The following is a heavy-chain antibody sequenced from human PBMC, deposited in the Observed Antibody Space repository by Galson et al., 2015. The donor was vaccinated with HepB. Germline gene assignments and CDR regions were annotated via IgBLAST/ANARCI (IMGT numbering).Heavy chain of an antibody. Sequence: SLRLSCAASGFIFTDYYMGWVRQAPGKGLEWVSYISSSGSTIYYADSVRGRFTISRDNAKNSLYLRMNSLRAEDTAVYYCTGDWNHAGGYGWGLGTLVTVSS. CDR2: ISSSGSTI. V-gene: IGHV3-11*01. D-gene: IGHD5-12*01. CDR1: GFIFTDYY. CDR3: TGDWNHAGGYG. J-gene: IGHJ4*02.